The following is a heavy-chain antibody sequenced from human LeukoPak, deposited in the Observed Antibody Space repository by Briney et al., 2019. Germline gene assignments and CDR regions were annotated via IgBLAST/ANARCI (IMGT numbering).Heavy chain of an antibody. D-gene: IGHD3-10*01. CDR3: ARGGLRRYYGSGSYRPFDY. Sequence: SETLSLTCAVYGGSFSGYYWSWIRQPPGKGLEWIGEINHSGSTNYNPSLKSRVTISVDTSKNQFSLKLSSVTATDTAAYYCARGGLRRYYGSGSYRPFDYWGQGTLVTVSS. J-gene: IGHJ4*02. CDR1: GGSFSGYY. V-gene: IGHV4-34*01. CDR2: INHSGST.